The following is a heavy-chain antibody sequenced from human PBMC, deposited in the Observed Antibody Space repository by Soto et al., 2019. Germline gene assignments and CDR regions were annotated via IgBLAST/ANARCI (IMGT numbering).Heavy chain of an antibody. V-gene: IGHV1-3*01. Sequence: ASVKVSCKASGYTFTRYAMHWVRQAPGQRLEWMGWINAGNGNTKYSQKFQGRVTITRDTSASTAYMELSSLRSEDTAVYYCARGDILTGYYYWGQGTLVTVSS. D-gene: IGHD3-9*01. J-gene: IGHJ4*02. CDR2: INAGNGNT. CDR3: ARGDILTGYYY. CDR1: GYTFTRYA.